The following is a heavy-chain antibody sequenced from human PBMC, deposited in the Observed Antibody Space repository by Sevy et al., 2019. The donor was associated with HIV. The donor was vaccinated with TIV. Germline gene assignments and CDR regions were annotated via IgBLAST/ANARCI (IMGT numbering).Heavy chain of an antibody. Sequence: SETLSLTCAVYGGSFSGYYWSWIRQPPGKGLEWIGEINHSGSTNYDPSLKSRVTISVDTSKNQFSLKLSSVTAADTAVYSCARERYGSGSYYYYYYMDVWGKWTTVTVSS. V-gene: IGHV4-34*01. D-gene: IGHD3-10*01. J-gene: IGHJ6*03. CDR2: INHSGST. CDR1: GGSFSGYY. CDR3: ARERYGSGSYYYYYYMDV.